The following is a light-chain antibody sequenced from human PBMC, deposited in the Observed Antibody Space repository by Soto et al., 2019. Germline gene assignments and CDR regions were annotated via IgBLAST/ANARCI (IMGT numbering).Light chain of an antibody. Sequence: DIQMTQSPSSLSASVGDRVTITCRASQSIGTYLNWYHQKPGKAPKLLVYAASSLQSGVPSRFSGSGSGTDFTLTISSLQPEDFATYYCQQSHITLVTFGGGTKVEIK. V-gene: IGKV1-39*01. CDR2: AAS. J-gene: IGKJ4*01. CDR3: QQSHITLVT. CDR1: QSIGTY.